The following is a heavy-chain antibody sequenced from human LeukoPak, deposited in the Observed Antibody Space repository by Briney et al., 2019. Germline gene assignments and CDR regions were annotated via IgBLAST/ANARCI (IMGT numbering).Heavy chain of an antibody. Sequence: SETLSLTCTVSGGSISSYYWSWIRQPPGKGLEWIGYIYYSGSTNYNPSLKSRVTISVDTSKNQFSLKLSSVTAADTAVYYCARRSSGSYYYFDYWGQGTLVTVSS. CDR1: GGSISSYY. CDR2: IYYSGST. J-gene: IGHJ4*02. D-gene: IGHD1-26*01. CDR3: ARRSSGSYYYFDY. V-gene: IGHV4-59*08.